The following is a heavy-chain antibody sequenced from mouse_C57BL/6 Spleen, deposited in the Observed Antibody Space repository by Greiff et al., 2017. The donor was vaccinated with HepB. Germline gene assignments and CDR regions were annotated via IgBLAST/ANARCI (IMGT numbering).Heavy chain of an antibody. V-gene: IGHV5-16*01. J-gene: IGHJ3*01. CDR1: GFTFSDYY. CDR3: ARGDYYGSVFAY. Sequence: EVKLVESEGGLVQPGSSMKLSCTASGFTFSDYYMAWVRQVPEKGLEWVANINYDGSSTYYLDSLKSRFIISRDNAKNILYLQMSSLKSEDTATYYCARGDYYGSVFAYWGQGTLVTVSA. D-gene: IGHD1-1*01. CDR2: INYDGSST.